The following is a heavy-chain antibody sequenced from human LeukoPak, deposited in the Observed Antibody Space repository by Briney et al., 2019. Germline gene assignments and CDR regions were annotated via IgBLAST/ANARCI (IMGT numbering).Heavy chain of an antibody. Sequence: PSETLSLTCTVSGGSISSYYWSWIRQPPGKGLEWIGYTYYSGSTNYNPSLKSRVTISVDTSKNQFSLKLSSVTAADTAVYYCARATIFGYYFDYWGQGTLVTVSS. V-gene: IGHV4-59*01. CDR1: GGSISSYY. CDR3: ARATIFGYYFDY. J-gene: IGHJ4*02. D-gene: IGHD3-3*01. CDR2: TYYSGST.